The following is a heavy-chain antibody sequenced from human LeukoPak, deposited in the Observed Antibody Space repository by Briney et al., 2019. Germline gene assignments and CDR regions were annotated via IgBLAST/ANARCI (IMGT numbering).Heavy chain of an antibody. D-gene: IGHD5-18*01. CDR2: ISYDGSNK. Sequence: GRSLRLSCAPSGFTFSSYGMHWARQATGKGRECVEVISYDGSNKYYADSVKGRFTISRDNSKNTLYLQMNSLRAEDTAVYYCAKGTAMVWGQGTMVTVSS. J-gene: IGHJ3*01. CDR1: GFTFSSYG. V-gene: IGHV3-30*18. CDR3: AKGTAMV.